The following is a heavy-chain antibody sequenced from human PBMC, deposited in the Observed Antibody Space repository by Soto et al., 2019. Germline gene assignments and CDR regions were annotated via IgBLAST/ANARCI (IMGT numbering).Heavy chain of an antibody. CDR1: GGSISSGGYY. Sequence: PSETLSLTCTVSGGSISSGGYYWSWIRQHPGKGLEWIGYIYYSGSTYYNPPLNSRVTISADTSKNQFSLKLSSVTAADTAVYYCARVSGDYLKVFDFWGQGTMVTVSS. CDR2: IYYSGST. D-gene: IGHD4-17*01. J-gene: IGHJ3*01. CDR3: ARVSGDYLKVFDF. V-gene: IGHV4-31*03.